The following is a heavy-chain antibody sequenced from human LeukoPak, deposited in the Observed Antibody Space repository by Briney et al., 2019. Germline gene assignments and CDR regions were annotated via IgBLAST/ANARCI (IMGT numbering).Heavy chain of an antibody. CDR1: GYTFTSYG. CDR3: ARDIGVTNFDY. J-gene: IGHJ4*02. CDR2: ISANNGDT. V-gene: IGHV1-18*01. Sequence: ASVKVSCKASGYTFTSYGISWVRQAPGQGLEWMGWISANNGDTDYSQKLQGRVTLTTDTSTNTAYMEVRSLRSDDTAVYYCARDIGVTNFDYWGQGTLVTVSS. D-gene: IGHD4-17*01.